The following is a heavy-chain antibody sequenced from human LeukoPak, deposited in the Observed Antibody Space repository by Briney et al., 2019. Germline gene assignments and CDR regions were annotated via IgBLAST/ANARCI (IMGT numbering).Heavy chain of an antibody. Sequence: SETLSLTCTVSGYFISSGYYWDWIRQPPGKGLEWIGSIYHSGSTYYNPSLKSRVTISVDTSKNQFSLKLSSVTAADTAVYYCAENFGGYCSGGSCYSGWFDPWGQGTLVTVSS. V-gene: IGHV4-38-2*02. CDR2: IYHSGST. CDR1: GYFISSGYY. J-gene: IGHJ5*02. D-gene: IGHD2-15*01. CDR3: AENFGGYCSGGSCYSGWFDP.